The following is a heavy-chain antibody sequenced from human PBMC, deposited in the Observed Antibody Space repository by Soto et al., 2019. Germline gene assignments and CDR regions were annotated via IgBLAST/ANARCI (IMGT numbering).Heavy chain of an antibody. V-gene: IGHV1-69*13. CDR1: GGTFSSYA. Sequence: SVKVSCKASGGTFSSYAISWVRQAPGQGLEWMGGIIPIFGTANYAQKFQGRVTITADESTSTAYMELSSLRSEDTAVYYCARGLLRYYDSSATDAFDIWGQGTMVTVSS. CDR2: IIPIFGTA. D-gene: IGHD3-22*01. J-gene: IGHJ3*02. CDR3: ARGLLRYYDSSATDAFDI.